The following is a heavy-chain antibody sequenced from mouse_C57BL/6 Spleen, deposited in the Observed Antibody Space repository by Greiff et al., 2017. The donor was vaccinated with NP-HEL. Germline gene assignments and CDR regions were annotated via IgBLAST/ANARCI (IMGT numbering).Heavy chain of an antibody. Sequence: SGAELARPGASVKLSCKASGYTFTSYGISWVKQRTGQGLEWIGEIYPRSGNTYYNEKFKGKATLTADKSSSTAYMELRSLTSEDSAVYFCARSELRLEAYWGQGTLVTVSA. CDR2: IYPRSGNT. V-gene: IGHV1-81*01. D-gene: IGHD3-2*02. CDR3: ARSELRLEAY. CDR1: GYTFTSYG. J-gene: IGHJ3*01.